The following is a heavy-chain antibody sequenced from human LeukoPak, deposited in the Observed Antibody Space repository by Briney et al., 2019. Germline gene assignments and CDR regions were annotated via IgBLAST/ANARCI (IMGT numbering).Heavy chain of an antibody. J-gene: IGHJ4*02. CDR1: GGSISTDY. D-gene: IGHD5-12*01. Sequence: SETLSLTCTVSGGSISTDYWSWIRQPPGKGLEWIGYIYYTGSTNYNPSLKSRVTISVDTSKNQFSLKLSSVTAADTAVYYCARVGYSGYDYRGYFDYWGQGTLATVSS. V-gene: IGHV4-59*12. CDR2: IYYTGST. CDR3: ARVGYSGYDYRGYFDY.